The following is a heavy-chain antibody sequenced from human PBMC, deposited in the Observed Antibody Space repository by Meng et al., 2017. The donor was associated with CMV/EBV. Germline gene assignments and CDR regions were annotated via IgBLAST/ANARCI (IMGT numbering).Heavy chain of an antibody. CDR1: GFTFSSYS. V-gene: IGHV3-21*01. D-gene: IGHD6-13*01. CDR3: ARVPYSSSWYEPSPVY. J-gene: IGHJ4*02. CDR2: ISSSSYI. Sequence: GGSLRLSCAASGFTFSSYSMNWVRQAPGKGLEWVSSISSSSYIYYADSVKGRFTISRDNAKNSLYLQMNSLRAEDTAVYYCARVPYSSSWYEPSPVYWGQGTLVTVSS.